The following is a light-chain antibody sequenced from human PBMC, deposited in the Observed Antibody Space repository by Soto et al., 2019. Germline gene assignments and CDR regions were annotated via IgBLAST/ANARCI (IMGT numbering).Light chain of an antibody. CDR1: QGISSY. Sequence: VIWMTQSPSLLSSSTGDRVTISCRMSQGISSYLAWYQQKPGKAPELLIYAASTLQSGVPSRFAGSGSGTDFTLTISRLEPEEFAVDDGQQYGTSPPTFGGGTKVDIK. V-gene: IGKV1D-8*03. CDR3: QQYGTSPPT. J-gene: IGKJ4*01. CDR2: AAS.